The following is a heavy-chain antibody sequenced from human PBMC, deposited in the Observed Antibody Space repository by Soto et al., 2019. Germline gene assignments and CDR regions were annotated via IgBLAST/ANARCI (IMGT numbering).Heavy chain of an antibody. J-gene: IGHJ4*02. CDR3: ARESSGWYVDY. CDR1: GFTFSDYY. D-gene: IGHD6-19*01. CDR2: ISGSGSTI. V-gene: IGHV3-11*01. Sequence: GGSLRLSCAASGFTFSDYYISWIRQAPGKGLEWVSYISGSGSTIYYADSVKGRFTMSRDNAKNSLYLQMNSLRAEDTAVYYCARESSGWYVDYWGQGNLVTVSS.